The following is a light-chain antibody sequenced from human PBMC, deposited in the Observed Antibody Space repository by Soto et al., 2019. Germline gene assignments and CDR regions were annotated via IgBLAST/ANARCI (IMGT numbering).Light chain of an antibody. Sequence: DIPMTQSPSSLSASVGDRVTITCRASQSISSYLNWYQQKPGKAPKLLIYAASSLQSGVPSRFSGSRSDTDFTLTISSLQPEDFATYYCQQSYSTPRDTFGPGTKLEIK. J-gene: IGKJ2*01. V-gene: IGKV1-39*01. CDR3: QQSYSTPRDT. CDR2: AAS. CDR1: QSISSY.